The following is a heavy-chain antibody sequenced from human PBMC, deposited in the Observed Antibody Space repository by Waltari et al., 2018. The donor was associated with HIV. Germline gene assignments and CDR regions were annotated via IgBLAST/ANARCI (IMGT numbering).Heavy chain of an antibody. CDR1: GFTFSVSH. V-gene: IGHV3-11*01. CDR2: IGSSGRIR. Sequence: QVQLLEYGGVLVKPGGSLGVSCAAWGFTFSVSHLSWIRQAPGKGLEWISYIGSSGRIRYYADSVKGRFTFSRDNAKKSLYLQMNSLRAEDTAVYHGARIRGELGGNSAYYYGMDVWGQGTTVIVSS. J-gene: IGHJ6*02. CDR3: ARIRGELGGNSAYYYGMDV. D-gene: IGHD2-21*02.